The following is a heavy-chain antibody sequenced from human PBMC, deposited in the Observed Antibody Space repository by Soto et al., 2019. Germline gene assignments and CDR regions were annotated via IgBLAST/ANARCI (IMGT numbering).Heavy chain of an antibody. V-gene: IGHV1-69*02. D-gene: IGHD3-10*01. J-gene: IGHJ3*02. CDR2: IIPILGIA. CDR3: ASPIWFGELSALDAFDI. CDR1: GRTFTSYT. Sequence: VKVSCKASGRTFTSYTIIAVRQSAGRGVEWMGRIIPILGIANYAQKFQGRVTITADKSTSTAYMELSSLRSEDTAVYYCASPIWFGELSALDAFDIWGQGTMVTVSS.